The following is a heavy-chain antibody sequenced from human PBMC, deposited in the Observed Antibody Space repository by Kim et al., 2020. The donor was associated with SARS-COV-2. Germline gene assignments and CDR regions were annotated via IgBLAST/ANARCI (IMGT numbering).Heavy chain of an antibody. D-gene: IGHD6-19*01. V-gene: IGHV3-30*18. CDR3: AKVGQWLSEYYGMDV. CDR2: ISYDGSNK. CDR1: GFTFSSYG. Sequence: GGSLRLSCAASGFTFSSYGTHWVRQAPGKGLEWVAVISYDGSNKYYADSVKGRFTISRDNSKNTLYLQMNSLRAEDTAVYYCAKVGQWLSEYYGMDVWGQGTTVTVSS. J-gene: IGHJ6*02.